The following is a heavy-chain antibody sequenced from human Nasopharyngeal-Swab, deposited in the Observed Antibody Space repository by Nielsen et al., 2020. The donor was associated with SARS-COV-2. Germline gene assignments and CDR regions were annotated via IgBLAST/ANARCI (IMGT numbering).Heavy chain of an antibody. D-gene: IGHD3-16*01. CDR1: GFTFSSYA. CDR2: ISGSGGST. Sequence: GESLKISCAASGFTFSSYAMSWVRQAPGKGLEWVSAISGSGGSTYYADSVKGRFTISRDNSKNTLYLQMNSLRAEDTAVYYCAKRPTGSIFGDWSQGTLVTVSS. CDR3: AKRPTGSIFGD. V-gene: IGHV3-23*01. J-gene: IGHJ4*02.